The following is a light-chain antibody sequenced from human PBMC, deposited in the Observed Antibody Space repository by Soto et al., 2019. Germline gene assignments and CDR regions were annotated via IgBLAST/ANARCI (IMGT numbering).Light chain of an antibody. Sequence: EIVMTQSPATLSVSPGERATLSCRASQSVSSDLAWYQQKPGQAPRLLNYGASTRATGIPARFSGSGSGTDLTVTISSLQSEDFAVYYCQQYNTWPPWTCGQGTKVEIK. J-gene: IGKJ1*01. CDR3: QQYNTWPPWT. CDR1: QSVSSD. CDR2: GAS. V-gene: IGKV3-15*01.